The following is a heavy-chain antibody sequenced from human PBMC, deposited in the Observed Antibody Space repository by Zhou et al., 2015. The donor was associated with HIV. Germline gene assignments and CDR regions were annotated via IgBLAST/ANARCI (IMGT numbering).Heavy chain of an antibody. CDR3: ARVDIVVVPAAPHYGMDV. V-gene: IGHV1-18*01. CDR1: GYTFTSYG. Sequence: QVQLVQSGAEVKKPGASVKVSCKASGYTFTSYGISWVRQAPGQGLEWMGWISAYNGNTNYAQKLQGRVTMTTDTSTSTAYMELRSLRSDDTAVYYCARVDIVVVPAAPHYGMDVWGQGTTVTVSS. CDR2: ISAYNGNT. D-gene: IGHD2-2*01. J-gene: IGHJ6*02.